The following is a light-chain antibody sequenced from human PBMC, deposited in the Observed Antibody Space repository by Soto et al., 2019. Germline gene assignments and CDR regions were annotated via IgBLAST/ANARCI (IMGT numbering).Light chain of an antibody. CDR2: AAS. Sequence: DIQMTQSPSSLSASVGDRVTITCRASQGISNYLAWYQQKPGKVPKLLIYAASTLQSGVPSRFSGSGSGTAFTLTISSLKHEDVATYYCQKYNNAQWTFGQGTKVEIK. V-gene: IGKV1-27*01. CDR3: QKYNNAQWT. J-gene: IGKJ1*01. CDR1: QGISNY.